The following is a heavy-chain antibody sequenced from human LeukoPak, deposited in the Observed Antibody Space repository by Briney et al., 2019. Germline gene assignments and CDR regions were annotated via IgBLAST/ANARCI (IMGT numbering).Heavy chain of an antibody. CDR1: GGSFSGYY. J-gene: IGHJ4*02. V-gene: IGHV4-34*01. CDR3: ARGLRTQGQKPAGY. Sequence: HPSETLSLTCAVYGGSFSGYYWSWIRQPPGKGLEWIGEINHSGSTNYNPSLKSRVTISVDTSKNQFSLKLSFVTAADTAVYYCARGLRTQGQKPAGYWGQGTLVTVSS. CDR2: INHSGST.